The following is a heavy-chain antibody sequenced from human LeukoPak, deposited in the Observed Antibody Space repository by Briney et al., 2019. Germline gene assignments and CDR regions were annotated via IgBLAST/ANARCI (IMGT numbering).Heavy chain of an antibody. D-gene: IGHD5-18*01. CDR1: GYTLTELS. CDR2: FDPEDGET. Sequence: ASVKVSCKVSGYTLTELSMHWVRQAPGKGLEWMGGFDPEDGETVYAQKFQGRVTMTEDTSTDTAYMELSSLRSEDTAVYYCATAYRYSYGKFDYWGQGTLVTVSS. J-gene: IGHJ4*02. CDR3: ATAYRYSYGKFDY. V-gene: IGHV1-24*01.